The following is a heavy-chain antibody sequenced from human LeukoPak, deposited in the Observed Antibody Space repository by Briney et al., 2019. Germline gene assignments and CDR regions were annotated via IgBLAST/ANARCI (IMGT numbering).Heavy chain of an antibody. D-gene: IGHD5-12*01. CDR3: ARERVDSFKGVDY. J-gene: IGHJ4*02. Sequence: SETLSLTCAVYGGSFSGYYWSWIRQPPGKGLEWIGEINHSGSTNYNPSLKSRVTISVDTSKNQFSLKLSSVTAADTAVYYCARERVDSFKGVDYWGQGTLVTVSS. V-gene: IGHV4-34*01. CDR2: INHSGST. CDR1: GGSFSGYY.